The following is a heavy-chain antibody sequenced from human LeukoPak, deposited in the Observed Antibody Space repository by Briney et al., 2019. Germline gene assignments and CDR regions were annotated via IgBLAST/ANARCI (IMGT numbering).Heavy chain of an antibody. J-gene: IGHJ2*01. D-gene: IGHD1-26*01. CDR1: GFTFTAYW. CDR3: ARDKIVGATTGSYFDL. CDR2: INQDGSEK. Sequence: GGSLRLSCAASGFTFTAYWMSWVRQAPGKGLEWVANINQDGSEKYYVDSMKGRLTISRDNTKNSLYLQMNSLRAEDTAVYYCARDKIVGATTGSYFDLWGRGTLVTVSS. V-gene: IGHV3-7*01.